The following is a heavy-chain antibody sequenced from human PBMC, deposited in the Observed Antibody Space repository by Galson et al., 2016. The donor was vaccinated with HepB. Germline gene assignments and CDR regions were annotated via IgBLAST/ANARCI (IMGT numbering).Heavy chain of an antibody. V-gene: IGHV3-53*04. CDR1: GFTVSTNY. Sequence: SLRLSCAASGFTVSTNYMSWVRQAPGTGLEWVSVIYGGGSPTYADPVKGRFTISRHNSKNTLYLQMNSLRTEDTAVYYCARPLPNVGYGMDVWGQGTTVTVSS. CDR2: IYGGGSP. CDR3: ARPLPNVGYGMDV. J-gene: IGHJ6*02. D-gene: IGHD2-15*01.